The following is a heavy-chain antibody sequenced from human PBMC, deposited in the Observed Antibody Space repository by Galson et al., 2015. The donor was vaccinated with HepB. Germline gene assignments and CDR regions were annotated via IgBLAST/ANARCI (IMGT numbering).Heavy chain of an antibody. Sequence: SLRLSCAASGFTFSSYSMNWVRQAPGKGLEWVSYISSSSSTIYYADSVKGRFTISRDNAKNSLYLQMNSLRAEDTAVYYCAREVEQQPEYYFDHWGQGTLVTVSS. V-gene: IGHV3-48*01. CDR3: AREVEQQPEYYFDH. CDR2: ISSSSSTI. D-gene: IGHD6-13*01. J-gene: IGHJ4*02. CDR1: GFTFSSYS.